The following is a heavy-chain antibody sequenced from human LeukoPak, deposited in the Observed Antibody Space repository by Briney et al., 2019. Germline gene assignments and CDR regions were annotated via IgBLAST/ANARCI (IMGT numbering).Heavy chain of an antibody. Sequence: ASVKVSCKASGYTFTGYYMHWVRQAPGQGLEWMGWINPNSGGTNYAQKFQGRVTMTRDTSISTAYMELSSLRSEDTAVYYCASLSGQYQLLPILYYYYMDVWGKGTTVTVSS. CDR2: INPNSGGT. CDR3: ASLSGQYQLLPILYYYYMDV. V-gene: IGHV1-2*02. D-gene: IGHD2-2*01. CDR1: GYTFTGYY. J-gene: IGHJ6*03.